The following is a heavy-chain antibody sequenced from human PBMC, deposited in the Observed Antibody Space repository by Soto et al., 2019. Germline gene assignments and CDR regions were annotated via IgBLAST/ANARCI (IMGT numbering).Heavy chain of an antibody. CDR1: GFTFSSYD. J-gene: IGHJ4*02. CDR3: AIGVEDTGNFDY. Sequence: GGSLRLSCAASGFTFSSYDMHWVRQATGKGLEWVSAIGTAGDTYYPGSVKGRFTISRENAKNSLYLQMNSLRAGDTAVYYCAIGVEDTGNFDYWGQGTLVTVSS. CDR2: IGTAGDT. V-gene: IGHV3-13*01. D-gene: IGHD5-18*01.